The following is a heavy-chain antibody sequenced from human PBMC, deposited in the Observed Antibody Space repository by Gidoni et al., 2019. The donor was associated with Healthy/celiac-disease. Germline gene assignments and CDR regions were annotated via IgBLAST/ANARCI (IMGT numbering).Heavy chain of an antibody. CDR3: ARGVYSSGFPYYYYYGMDV. CDR1: GGSFSGYY. V-gene: IGHV4-34*01. D-gene: IGHD6-19*01. CDR2: INHSGST. Sequence: QVQLQQWGAGLLKPSETLSLTCAVYGGSFSGYYWSWIRQPPGKGLEWIGEINHSGSTNYNPSLKSRVTISVDTSKNQFSLKLSSVTAADTAVYYCARGVYSSGFPYYYYYGMDVWGQGTTVTVSS. J-gene: IGHJ6*02.